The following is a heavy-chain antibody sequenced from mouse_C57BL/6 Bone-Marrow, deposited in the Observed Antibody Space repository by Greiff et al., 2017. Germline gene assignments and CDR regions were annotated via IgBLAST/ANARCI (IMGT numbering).Heavy chain of an antibody. V-gene: IGHV1-36*01. Sequence: VQLKESGPVLVKPGPSVKISCKASGFTFTDYYMHWVKQSHGKSLEWIGLVYPYNGGTSYNQKFKGKATLTVDTSSSTAYMELNSLTSEDSAVYYCARRAQATYYAMDYWGQGTSVTVSS. D-gene: IGHD3-2*02. CDR1: GFTFTDYY. CDR3: ARRAQATYYAMDY. J-gene: IGHJ4*01. CDR2: VYPYNGGT.